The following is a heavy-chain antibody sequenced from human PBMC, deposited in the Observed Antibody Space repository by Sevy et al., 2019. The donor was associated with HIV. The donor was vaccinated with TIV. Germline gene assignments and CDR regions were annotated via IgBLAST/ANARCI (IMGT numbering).Heavy chain of an antibody. J-gene: IGHJ3*02. CDR3: VREDINAPRTLLSFDI. Sequence: ASVKVSCKTTGYIFSDYNMHWVRQAPGQGLEWMALINPNSGVTIYAHNFRGRVSVTRDTSMSTAYMELGGLTSDETAVYYCVREDINAPRTLLSFDIWGQGTMVTVSS. D-gene: IGHD3-3*01. CDR1: GYIFSDYN. CDR2: INPNSGVT. V-gene: IGHV1-2*06.